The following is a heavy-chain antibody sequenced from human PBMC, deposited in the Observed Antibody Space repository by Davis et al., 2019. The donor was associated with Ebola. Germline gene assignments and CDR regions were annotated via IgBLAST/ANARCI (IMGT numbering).Heavy chain of an antibody. CDR2: INHSGST. CDR3: TRGEDKYCYSPSCDPANFDS. CDR1: GGSFSGYY. D-gene: IGHD2-2*01. Sequence: PSETLSLTCGVYGGSFSGYYWSWIRQPPGKGLEWIGEINHSGSTKYNASLKSRVTISLDTSKNQFSLKLTSVTAADTTVYYCTRGEDKYCYSPSCDPANFDSWGQGTLVTVSS. V-gene: IGHV4-34*01. J-gene: IGHJ4*02.